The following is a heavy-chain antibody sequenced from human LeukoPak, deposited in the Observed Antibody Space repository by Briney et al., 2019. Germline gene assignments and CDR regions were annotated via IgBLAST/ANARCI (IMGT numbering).Heavy chain of an antibody. CDR1: GFTFSSYW. Sequence: GRSLRLSCAASGFTFSSYWMHWVRQAPGKGLVWVSRINSDGRSTSYADSVKGRFTISRDNAKNTLYLQMNSLRAEDTAVYYCARDPTYDILTGYTDYWGQGTLVTVSS. CDR2: INSDGRST. J-gene: IGHJ4*02. CDR3: ARDPTYDILTGYTDY. D-gene: IGHD3-9*01. V-gene: IGHV3-74*01.